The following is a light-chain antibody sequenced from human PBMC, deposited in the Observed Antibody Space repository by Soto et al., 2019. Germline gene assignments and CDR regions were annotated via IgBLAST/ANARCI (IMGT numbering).Light chain of an antibody. J-gene: IGKJ4*01. Sequence: EIVLTQSPATLSLSPGERATLSCRASQSVSTYLAWYQQKPGQAPRILIYDASRRDTGIPARFSGSGSGTDFTLTISSLEPEDFAVYYCQLRGKWPPPFGGGTKVEIK. V-gene: IGKV3-11*01. CDR2: DAS. CDR1: QSVSTY. CDR3: QLRGKWPPP.